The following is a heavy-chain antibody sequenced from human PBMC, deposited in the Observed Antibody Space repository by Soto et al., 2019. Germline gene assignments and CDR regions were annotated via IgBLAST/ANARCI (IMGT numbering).Heavy chain of an antibody. Sequence: ASVKVSCKASGYTFTSYGISWVRQAPGQGLEWMGWISAYNGNTNYAQKLQGRVTMTTDTSTSTAYMELRSLRSDDTAVYYCARVFGNYDSSGYYFDPNWFDPWGQGTLVTVS. J-gene: IGHJ5*02. V-gene: IGHV1-18*01. CDR1: GYTFTSYG. CDR2: ISAYNGNT. D-gene: IGHD3-22*01. CDR3: ARVFGNYDSSGYYFDPNWFDP.